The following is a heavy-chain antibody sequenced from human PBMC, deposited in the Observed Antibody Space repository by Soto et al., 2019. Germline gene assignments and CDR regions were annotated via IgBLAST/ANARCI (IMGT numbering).Heavy chain of an antibody. CDR3: ARAGNSFGYPSH. CDR1: GYTFTSHF. CDR2: INPTGGGT. V-gene: IGHV1-46*01. J-gene: IGHJ4*02. D-gene: IGHD5-18*01. Sequence: RASVKVSCKASGYTFTSHFMHWVRQAPGQGLEWVGIINPTGGGTAYAKKFQGRVTVTRDTSTSTVFLDLSSLRSEDTAVYYCARAGNSFGYPSHCGQGTLVTV.